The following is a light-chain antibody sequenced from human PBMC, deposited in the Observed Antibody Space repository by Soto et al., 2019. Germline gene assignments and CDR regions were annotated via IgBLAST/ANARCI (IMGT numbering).Light chain of an antibody. CDR2: GNT. V-gene: IGLV1-40*01. CDR3: LSFDSSLSVV. Sequence: QSVLTQPPSVSGAPGQRVTISCTRSSSNIGAGYDVHWYQQLTGRAPKLLIYGNTNRPSGVPDRFSGSKSGTSASLAITGLQAEDEADYYCLSFDSSLSVVFGGGTKVTVL. CDR1: SSNIGAGYD. J-gene: IGLJ2*01.